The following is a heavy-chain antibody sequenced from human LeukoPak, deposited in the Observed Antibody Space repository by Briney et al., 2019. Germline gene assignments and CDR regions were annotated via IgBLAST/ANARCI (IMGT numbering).Heavy chain of an antibody. CDR1: GFTFSSYA. CDR3: ARGTRVITAMVSD. V-gene: IGHV3-30-3*01. D-gene: IGHD5-18*01. J-gene: IGHJ4*02. CDR2: ISYDGSNK. Sequence: GGSLRLSCAASGFTFSSYAMHWVRQAPGKGLEWVAVISYDGSNKYYADSVKGRFTISRDNSKNTLYLQMNSLRAEDTAVYYCARGTRVITAMVSDWGQGTLVTVYS.